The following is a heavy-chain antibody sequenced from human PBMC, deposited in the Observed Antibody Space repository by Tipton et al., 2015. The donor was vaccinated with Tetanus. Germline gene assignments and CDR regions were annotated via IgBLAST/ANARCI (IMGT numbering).Heavy chain of an antibody. J-gene: IGHJ3*02. V-gene: IGHV4-4*02. CDR3: ARDLVVSTAFDI. D-gene: IGHD3-22*01. CDR1: GGSISSSNW. CDR2: VYHSGST. Sequence: TLSLTCAVSGGSISSSNWWSWVRQLPGKGLEWIGEVYHSGSTNYTPSLKSRVTISVDKSKNQFSLKLSSVTAADTAVYYCARDLVVSTAFDIWGQGTMVTVSS.